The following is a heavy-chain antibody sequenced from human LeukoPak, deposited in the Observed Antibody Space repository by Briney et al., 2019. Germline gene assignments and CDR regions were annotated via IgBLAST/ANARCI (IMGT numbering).Heavy chain of an antibody. CDR1: GYTFSSYA. CDR3: ARVWTRGGLDY. D-gene: IGHD1-1*01. J-gene: IGHJ4*02. V-gene: IGHV1-3*01. CDR2: INAGNGNT. Sequence: ASVKVSCKASGYTFSSYAIHWVRQAPGQRLEWMGWINAGNGNTKYSQKFQGRVTITRATSATTAYMELSSLISEDTAVYYCARVWTRGGLDYWGQGTLVTVSS.